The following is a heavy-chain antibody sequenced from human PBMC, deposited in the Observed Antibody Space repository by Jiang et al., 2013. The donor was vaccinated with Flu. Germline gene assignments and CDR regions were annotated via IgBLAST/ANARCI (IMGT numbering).Heavy chain of an antibody. CDR1: GGSISSSGYY. Sequence: GSGLVKPSETLSLTCTVSGGSISSSGYYWGWIRQPLGKGLEWIGSVSYSGTTYYNPSLKSRLTISLDTSNNQFSLRLSSVTAADAAVYYCATGDSGNYFRFNYWGQGNPGSPXP. J-gene: IGHJ4*02. CDR3: ATGDSGNYFRFNY. CDR2: VSYSGTT. V-gene: IGHV4-39*07. D-gene: IGHD3-3*01.